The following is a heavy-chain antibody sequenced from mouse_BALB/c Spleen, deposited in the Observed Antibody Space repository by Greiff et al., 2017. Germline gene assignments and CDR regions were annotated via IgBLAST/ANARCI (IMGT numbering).Heavy chain of an antibody. Sequence: EVMLVESGGGLVQPGGSLKLSCAASGFTFSSYTMSWVRQTPEKRLEWVAYISNGGGSTYYPDTVKGRFTISRDNAKNTLYLQMSSLKSEDTAMYYCARQGDYRYDEAMDYWGQGTSVTVSS. D-gene: IGHD2-14*01. CDR1: GFTFSSYT. J-gene: IGHJ4*01. CDR2: ISNGGGST. V-gene: IGHV5-12-2*01. CDR3: ARQGDYRYDEAMDY.